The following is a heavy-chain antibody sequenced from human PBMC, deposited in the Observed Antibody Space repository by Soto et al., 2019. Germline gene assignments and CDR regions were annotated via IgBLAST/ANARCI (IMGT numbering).Heavy chain of an antibody. CDR3: GRRYDFWSGYYGPQYYYYYGMDV. CDR2: INHSGST. J-gene: IGHJ6*02. Sequence: PSETLSLTCAVYGGSFSGYYWSWIRQPPGKGLEWIGEINHSGSTNYNPSLKSRVTISVDTTTNHISQKLSTVTAADTAVDYYGRRYDFWSGYYGPQYYYYYGMDVWGQGTTVTVSS. D-gene: IGHD3-3*01. CDR1: GGSFSGYY. V-gene: IGHV4-34*01.